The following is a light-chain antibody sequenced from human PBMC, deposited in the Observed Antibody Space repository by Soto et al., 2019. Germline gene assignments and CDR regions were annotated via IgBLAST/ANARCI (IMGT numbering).Light chain of an antibody. CDR2: AAS. CDR3: QQSYSTPRT. J-gene: IGKJ2*02. Sequence: DLQMIQSPSSLSASVGDRVTITCRASQSISSYLNWYQQKPGKAPKLLIYAASSLQSGVPSRFSGSGSGTDFTLTISSLQPEDFATYYCQQSYSTPRTFGQGTKLEIK. V-gene: IGKV1-39*01. CDR1: QSISSY.